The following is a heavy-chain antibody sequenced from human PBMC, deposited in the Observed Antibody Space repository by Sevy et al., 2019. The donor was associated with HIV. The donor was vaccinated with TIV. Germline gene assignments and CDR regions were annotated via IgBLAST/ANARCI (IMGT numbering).Heavy chain of an antibody. Sequence: GGSLRLSCAASGFTFSSYWMSWVRQAPGKGLEWVANIKQDGSEKYYVDSVKGRFTISRDNAKNSLYLQMNSLRAEDTAVYHCARENYYDSSGFSDYWGQGTLVTVSS. CDR3: ARENYYDSSGFSDY. D-gene: IGHD3-22*01. V-gene: IGHV3-7*01. J-gene: IGHJ4*02. CDR2: IKQDGSEK. CDR1: GFTFSSYW.